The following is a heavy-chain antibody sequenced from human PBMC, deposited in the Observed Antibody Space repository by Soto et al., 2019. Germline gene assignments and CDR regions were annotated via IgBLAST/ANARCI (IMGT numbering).Heavy chain of an antibody. CDR3: ARNTSTYFDS. CDR1: GYSISNGDY. V-gene: IGHV4-38-2*01. CDR2: VHYSGST. J-gene: IGHJ4*02. Sequence: PSETLSLTCAVSGYSISNGDYWGWIRQAPGKGLEWIGSVHYSGSTHYEPSLRGRIAISVDTLKNQFSLRLPSVTAADTAMYFCARNTSTYFDSWGQGIPVTVSS.